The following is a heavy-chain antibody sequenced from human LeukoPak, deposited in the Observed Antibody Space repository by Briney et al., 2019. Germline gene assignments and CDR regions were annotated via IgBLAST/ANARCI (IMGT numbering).Heavy chain of an antibody. V-gene: IGHV4-4*07. CDR2: IYTSGST. D-gene: IGHD6-19*01. J-gene: IGHJ4*02. CDR3: AREGHSSGWSALDY. CDR1: GGSISSYY. Sequence: SERLSLTCTVSGGSISSYYWSWIRQPAGKGLEWIGRIYTSGSTNYNPSLKSRVTMSVDTSKNQFSLKLSSVTAADTAVYYCAREGHSSGWSALDYWGQGTLVTVSS.